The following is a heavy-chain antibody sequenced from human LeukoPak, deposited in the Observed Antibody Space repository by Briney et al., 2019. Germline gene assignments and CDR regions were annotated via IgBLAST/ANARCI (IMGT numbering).Heavy chain of an antibody. V-gene: IGHV3-30*04. Sequence: PGRSLRLSCAASGFTFSSYAMHWVRQAPGKGLEWVAVISYDGSNKYYADSVKGRFTISRDNSKNTLYLQMNSLRAEDTAVYYCAREFGRQQLGPFDYWGQGILVTVSS. CDR2: ISYDGSNK. J-gene: IGHJ4*02. CDR3: AREFGRQQLGPFDY. CDR1: GFTFSSYA. D-gene: IGHD6-13*01.